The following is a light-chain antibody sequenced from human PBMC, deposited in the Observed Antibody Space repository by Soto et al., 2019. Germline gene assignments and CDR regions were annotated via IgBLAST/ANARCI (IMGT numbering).Light chain of an antibody. CDR1: QSVSSSY. CDR3: QQYSWPPWT. V-gene: IGKV3-20*01. J-gene: IGKJ1*01. Sequence: ERVLTQSPATLSLSPGERATLSXRASQSVSSSYVAWYQQTPEQAPRLLIDAASSRATGIPERFSGSGSGTYSTLTSSMLSDDDFAVYCCQQYSWPPWTFGQGTKVDIK. CDR2: AAS.